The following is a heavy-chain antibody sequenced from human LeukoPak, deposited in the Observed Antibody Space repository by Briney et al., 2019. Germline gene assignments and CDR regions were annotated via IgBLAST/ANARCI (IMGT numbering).Heavy chain of an antibody. CDR2: TVSRGTT. D-gene: IGHD6-19*01. CDR1: GFTFTSDA. J-gene: IGHJ5*02. Sequence: GGSLRLSCVASGFTFTSDAMNWVRQAPGKGLEWVSSTVSRGTTQYADSVKGRFTVSRDTSKNTLYLQMNSLRADDTAVYHCAKCSTPAYTTGWCNWIDPWGQGTLVTVSS. V-gene: IGHV3-23*01. CDR3: AKCSTPAYTTGWCNWIDP.